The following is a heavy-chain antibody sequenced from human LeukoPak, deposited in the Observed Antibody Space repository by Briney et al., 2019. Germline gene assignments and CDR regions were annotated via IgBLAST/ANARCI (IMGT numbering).Heavy chain of an antibody. Sequence: ASVKVSCKASGYTFTSYDINWVRQATGQGLEWMGWMNPNSGNTGYAQKFQGRVTMTRNTSISTAYMELSSLRSEDTAVYYCARRYCSSTSCFHKYFQHWGQGTLVTVSS. D-gene: IGHD2-2*01. J-gene: IGHJ1*01. CDR2: MNPNSGNT. V-gene: IGHV1-8*01. CDR1: GYTFTSYD. CDR3: ARRYCSSTSCFHKYFQH.